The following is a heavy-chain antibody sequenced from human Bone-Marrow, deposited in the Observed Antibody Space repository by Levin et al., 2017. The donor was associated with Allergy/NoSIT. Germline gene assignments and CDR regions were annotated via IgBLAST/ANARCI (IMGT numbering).Heavy chain of an antibody. V-gene: IGHV3-7*01. CDR1: GFTFSTYW. CDR3: ARIFGVGGYES. D-gene: IGHD5-12*01. J-gene: IGHJ5*02. Sequence: GESLKISCAASGFTFSTYWMSWVRQAPGKGLEWVANIKKDGSEKYYVDSVQGRFTISRDNAKNSLYLQMNSLRAEDTAVYYCARIFGVGGYESLGQGTLVTVSS. CDR2: IKKDGSEK.